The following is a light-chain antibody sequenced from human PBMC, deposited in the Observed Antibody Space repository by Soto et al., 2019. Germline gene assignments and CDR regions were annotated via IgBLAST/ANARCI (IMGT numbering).Light chain of an antibody. CDR1: SSDVGAYNY. V-gene: IGLV2-14*01. Sequence: QSALTQPASVSGSPGQSITISCTGTSSDVGAYNYVSWYQQHPGKAPKLMIYEVSNRPSGVSNRFSGSKSGKTASQTISGLQAEDEADYYCSSYTSNSPHVFGTGTKVTVL. CDR2: EVS. CDR3: SSYTSNSPHV. J-gene: IGLJ1*01.